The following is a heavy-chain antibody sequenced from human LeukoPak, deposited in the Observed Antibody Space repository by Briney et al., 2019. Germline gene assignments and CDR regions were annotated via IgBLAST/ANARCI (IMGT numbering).Heavy chain of an antibody. CDR2: IYPGDSDT. Sequence: GESLKISCXGSGYSFTSYWIGWVRQMPGKGLEWMGIIYPGDSDTRYSPSFQGQVTISADKSISTAYLQWSSLEASDTAMYYCARIVVAAAFDYWGQGTLVTVSS. J-gene: IGHJ4*02. D-gene: IGHD2-15*01. CDR1: GYSFTSYW. V-gene: IGHV5-51*01. CDR3: ARIVVAAAFDY.